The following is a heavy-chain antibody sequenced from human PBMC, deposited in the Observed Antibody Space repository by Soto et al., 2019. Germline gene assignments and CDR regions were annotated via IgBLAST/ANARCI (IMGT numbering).Heavy chain of an antibody. V-gene: IGHV3-49*01. CDR2: IRSKAYGETT. Sequence: PGGSLRLSCTGSGFTFGDYAVSWFRQAPGKGLECVGFIRSKAYGETTDYAASVKGRFTISRDGSKTIAYLQVNSLKTEDTAIYYCSRGFYANTSYPRFDFPGQRTLVTVSS. J-gene: IGHJ4*02. D-gene: IGHD2-21*01. CDR3: SRGFYANTSYPRFDF. CDR1: GFTFGDYA.